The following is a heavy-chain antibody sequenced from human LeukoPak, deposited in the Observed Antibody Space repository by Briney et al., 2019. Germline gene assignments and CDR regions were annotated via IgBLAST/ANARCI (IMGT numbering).Heavy chain of an antibody. J-gene: IGHJ4*02. CDR2: INPNSGGT. D-gene: IGHD3-9*01. Sequence: ASVKVSCKASGYTFTGYYMHWVRQAPGQGLEWMGWINPNSGGTNYAQKLQGRVTMTTDTSTSTAYMELRSLRSDDTAVCYCARDMTGYDILTGAFLTWDYWGQGTLVTVSS. CDR1: GYTFTGYY. CDR3: ARDMTGYDILTGAFLTWDY. V-gene: IGHV1-2*02.